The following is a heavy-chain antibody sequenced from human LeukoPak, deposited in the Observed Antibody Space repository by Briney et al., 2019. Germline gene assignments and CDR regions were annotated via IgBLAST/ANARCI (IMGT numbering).Heavy chain of an antibody. J-gene: IGHJ4*02. CDR1: GYTFNSYG. V-gene: IGHV1-2*02. CDR3: ARDTSYYFDY. D-gene: IGHD2-15*01. Sequence: ASVKVSCKASGYTFNSYGISWVRQAPGQGLEWMGWINPNSGGTNYAQKFQGRVAVTRDTSISTAYMELSRLRSDDTAVYYCARDTSYYFDYWGQGTLVTVSS. CDR2: INPNSGGT.